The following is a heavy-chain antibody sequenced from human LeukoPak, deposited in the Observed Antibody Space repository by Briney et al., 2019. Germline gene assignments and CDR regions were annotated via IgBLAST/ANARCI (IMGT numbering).Heavy chain of an antibody. V-gene: IGHV1-24*01. CDR2: FDPEDGET. CDR3: ARDPSKTTVTTAGASYYMDV. J-gene: IGHJ6*03. CDR1: GYTLTELS. D-gene: IGHD4-17*01. Sequence: GASVKVSCKVSGYTLTELSMHWVRQAPGKGLEWMGGFDPEDGETIYAQKFQGRVTMTRDMSTSTVYMELSSLRSEDTAVYYCARDPSKTTVTTAGASYYMDVWGKGTTVTVSS.